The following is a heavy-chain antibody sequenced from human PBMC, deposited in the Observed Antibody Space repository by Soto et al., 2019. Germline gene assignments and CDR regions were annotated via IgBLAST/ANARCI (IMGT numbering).Heavy chain of an antibody. D-gene: IGHD3-3*01. J-gene: IGHJ6*02. CDR2: ISGSGGST. Sequence: PGGSLRLSCAASGFTFSSYAMSWVRQAPGKGLEWVSAISGSGGSTYYADSVKGRLTISRDNSKNTLYLQMNSLRAEDTAVYYCAQDLGVLRFLEWLPPPEGMDVWGQGTTVTVSS. CDR3: AQDLGVLRFLEWLPPPEGMDV. CDR1: GFTFSSYA. V-gene: IGHV3-23*01.